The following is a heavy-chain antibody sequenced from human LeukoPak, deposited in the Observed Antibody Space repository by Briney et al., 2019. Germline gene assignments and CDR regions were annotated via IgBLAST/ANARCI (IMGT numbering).Heavy chain of an antibody. D-gene: IGHD1-14*01. J-gene: IGHJ4*02. CDR3: AKLHNLNSDY. Sequence: GGSLRLSCAASGFTFSSYAMHWVRQAPGKGLEWVAVISYDGSNKYYADSVKGRFTISRDNSKNTLYLQMNSLRAEDTAVYYCAKLHNLNSDYWGQGTLVTVSS. V-gene: IGHV3-30-3*02. CDR2: ISYDGSNK. CDR1: GFTFSSYA.